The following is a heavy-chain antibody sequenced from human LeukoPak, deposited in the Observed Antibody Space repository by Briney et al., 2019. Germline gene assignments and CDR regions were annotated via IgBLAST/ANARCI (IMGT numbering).Heavy chain of an antibody. CDR1: GYTFTGYY. D-gene: IGHD3-10*01. Sequence: ASVKVSCKASGYTFTGYYMHWVRQAPGQGLEWMGWINPNSGGTNYAQKFQGRVTTTRDTSISTAYMELSRLRSDDTAVYYCARDSITMVRGVMGYWGQGTLVTVSS. CDR3: ARDSITMVRGVMGY. V-gene: IGHV1-2*02. CDR2: INPNSGGT. J-gene: IGHJ4*02.